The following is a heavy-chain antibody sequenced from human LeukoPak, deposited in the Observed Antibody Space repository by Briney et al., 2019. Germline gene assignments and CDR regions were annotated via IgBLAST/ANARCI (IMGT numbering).Heavy chain of an antibody. V-gene: IGHV1-2*02. J-gene: IGHJ6*02. CDR1: GYTFTGYY. Sequence: ASVKVSCKASGYTFTGYYMHWVRQAPGQGLEWMGWINPNSGGTNYAQKFQGRVTMTRDTSIGTAYMELSSLRSEDTAVYYCARDSYSNLGYYYYGMDVWGQGTTVTVSS. CDR2: INPNSGGT. CDR3: ARDSYSNLGYYYYGMDV. D-gene: IGHD4-11*01.